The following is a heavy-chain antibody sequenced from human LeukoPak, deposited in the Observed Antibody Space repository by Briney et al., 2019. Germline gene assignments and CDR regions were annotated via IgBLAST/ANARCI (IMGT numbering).Heavy chain of an antibody. CDR2: ISSSGSTI. CDR3: ATYRQVLLPFES. J-gene: IGHJ4*02. CDR1: GFTFSSYE. V-gene: IGHV3-48*03. Sequence: GGSLRLSCAASGFTFSSYEMNWVRQAPGKGLEWVSYISSSGSTIYYADSVRGRFSISRDNSKSTLSLQMNSLRAEDTAIYYCATYRQVLLPFESWGQGTLVTVSS. D-gene: IGHD2-8*02.